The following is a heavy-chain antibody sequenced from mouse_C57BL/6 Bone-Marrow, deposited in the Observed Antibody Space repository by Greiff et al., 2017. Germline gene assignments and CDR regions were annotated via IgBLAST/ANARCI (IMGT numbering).Heavy chain of an antibody. D-gene: IGHD1-1*01. CDR1: GFTFSSYA. CDR3: ARDGHCSSYPSY. V-gene: IGHV5-4*01. Sequence: DVQLVESGGGLVKPGGSLKLSCAASGFTFSSYAMSWVRQTPEKRLEWVATISDGGSYTYYPENVKGRFTISRDNAKNNLYLHMSHPESEDTAMYYCARDGHCSSYPSYWGQGTLVTVSA. J-gene: IGHJ3*01. CDR2: ISDGGSYT.